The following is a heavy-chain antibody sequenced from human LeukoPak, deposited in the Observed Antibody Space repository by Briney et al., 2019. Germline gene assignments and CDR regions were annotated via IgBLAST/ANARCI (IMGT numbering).Heavy chain of an antibody. CDR1: GFTFSNYW. CDR2: IKQDGSKE. CDR3: GRAMDV. Sequence: GGSLRLSCTASGFTFSNYWMHWVRPAPGKGLEWVATIKQDGSKEYYVDSVKGRFTISRDNAKNSLYLQMNSLRAEDTAVYYCGRAMDVWGQGTTVTVSS. J-gene: IGHJ6*02. V-gene: IGHV3-7*04.